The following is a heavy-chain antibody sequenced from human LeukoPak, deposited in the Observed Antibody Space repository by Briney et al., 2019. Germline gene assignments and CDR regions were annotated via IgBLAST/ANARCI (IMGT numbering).Heavy chain of an antibody. Sequence: GASVKVSCKASGYTFTSYDINWVRQATGQGRGGMGWMNPNGGNTRYAQKLQGRVTMPRTTPISTANIKLSSLRSEDTAVNYCARLHSSGWYGGDAFDIWGQGTMVTVSS. CDR3: ARLHSSGWYGGDAFDI. V-gene: IGHV1-8*01. D-gene: IGHD6-19*01. CDR2: MNPNGGNT. CDR1: GYTFTSYD. J-gene: IGHJ3*02.